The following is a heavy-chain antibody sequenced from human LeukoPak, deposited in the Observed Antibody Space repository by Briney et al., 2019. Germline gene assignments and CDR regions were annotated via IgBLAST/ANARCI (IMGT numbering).Heavy chain of an antibody. CDR2: ISSTSSSI. Sequence: GGSLRLSCAASGFTFSSYSMNWVRQAPGKGLEWLSHISSTSSSIYYADSVMGRFTISRDNAKNSLYLQMNSLRAEDTAVYYCARLRSPVYYYYYMDVWGKGTTVTVSS. V-gene: IGHV3-21*05. D-gene: IGHD4-17*01. J-gene: IGHJ6*03. CDR3: ARLRSPVYYYYYMDV. CDR1: GFTFSSYS.